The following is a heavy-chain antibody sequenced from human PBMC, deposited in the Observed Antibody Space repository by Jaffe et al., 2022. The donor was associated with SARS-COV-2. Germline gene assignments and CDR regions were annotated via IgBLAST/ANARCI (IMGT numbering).Heavy chain of an antibody. CDR1: GFTFSSYS. CDR2: ISSSSSYI. J-gene: IGHJ3*02. D-gene: IGHD3-10*01. Sequence: EVQLVESGGGLVKPGGSLRLSCAASGFTFSSYSMNWVRQAPGKGLEWVSSISSSSSYIYYADSVKGRFTISRDNAKNSLYLQMNSLRAEDTAVYYCARALLPYYYGSGSYWDDAFDIWGQGTMVTVSS. CDR3: ARALLPYYYGSGSYWDDAFDI. V-gene: IGHV3-21*01.